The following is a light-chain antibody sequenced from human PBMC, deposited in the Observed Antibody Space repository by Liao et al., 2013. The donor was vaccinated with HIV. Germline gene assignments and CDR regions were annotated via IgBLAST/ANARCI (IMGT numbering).Light chain of an antibody. CDR1: KLGDKY. Sequence: SYDLTQPSSVSVSPGQTATITCSGDKLGDKYASWYQQRPGQSPILVIYQDTKRPSGISDRFSGSNSGNTATLTISGTQALDEADYYCQAWDSSTNYVFGTGTQVTVL. J-gene: IGLJ1*01. CDR3: QAWDSSTNYV. V-gene: IGLV3-1*01. CDR2: QDT.